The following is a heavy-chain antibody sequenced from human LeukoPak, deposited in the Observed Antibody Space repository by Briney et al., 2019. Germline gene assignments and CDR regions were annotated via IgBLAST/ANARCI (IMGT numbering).Heavy chain of an antibody. J-gene: IGHJ3*02. D-gene: IGHD4-17*01. CDR2: IYSSGTT. CDR3: ARNIKNDYDATDDAFDI. Sequence: PGGSLRLSCTASGFTVSSNYMTWVRQAQGKGLEWVSVIYSSGTTYYADSVKGRFTISRDNSKNTLYLQMNSLRAEDTAVYYCARNIKNDYDATDDAFDIWGQGTVVTVSA. CDR1: GFTVSSNY. V-gene: IGHV3-66*01.